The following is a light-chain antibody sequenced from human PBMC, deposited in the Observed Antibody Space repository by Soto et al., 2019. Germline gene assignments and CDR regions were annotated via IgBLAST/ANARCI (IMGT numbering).Light chain of an antibody. CDR2: DVS. CDR1: SSDVGGYNY. J-gene: IGLJ1*01. CDR3: SSYTSSSTFYV. V-gene: IGLV2-14*01. Sequence: QSALTQPASVSGSPGQSITISCTGTSSDVGGYNYVSRYQQHPGKAPKLMIYDVSNRPSGVSNRFSGSKSGNTASLTISGLQAEDEADYYSSSYTSSSTFYVFGTGTKVTVL.